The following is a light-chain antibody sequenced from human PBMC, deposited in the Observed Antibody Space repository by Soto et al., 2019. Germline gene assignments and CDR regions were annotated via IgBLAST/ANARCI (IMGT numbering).Light chain of an antibody. V-gene: IGKV1-5*03. Sequence: DIQMTQSPSTLSASVGDRVTITCRASQSISSWLAWYQQKPGKAPKVLIYKASSLESGVPSRFSGSGSGTEFTLTISSLQPDDFATYYCQQYNSYSGTFGKGTKVEIE. CDR1: QSISSW. CDR3: QQYNSYSGT. CDR2: KAS. J-gene: IGKJ1*01.